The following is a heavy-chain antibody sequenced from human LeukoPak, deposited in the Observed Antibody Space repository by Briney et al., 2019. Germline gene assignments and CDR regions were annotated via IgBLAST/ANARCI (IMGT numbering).Heavy chain of an antibody. J-gene: IGHJ4*02. V-gene: IGHV3-11*01. CDR2: ISSSGNTR. Sequence: GGSLRLSCTASGFSFSDYYMNWIRQAPGKGLEWLSYISSSGNTRHHADSVKGRFTISRDNAKNSLYLQMDSLRPEETAVYYCARAPDSGYEGNWDQGTLVTVSS. CDR1: GFSFSDYY. D-gene: IGHD5-12*01. CDR3: ARAPDSGYEGN.